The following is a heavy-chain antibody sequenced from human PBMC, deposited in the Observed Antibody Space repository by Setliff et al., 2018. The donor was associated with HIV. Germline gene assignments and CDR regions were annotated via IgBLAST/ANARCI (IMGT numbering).Heavy chain of an antibody. D-gene: IGHD2-21*01. V-gene: IGHV4-38-2*02. CDR2: IYHSATT. CDR1: GSFINSDY. CDR3: ARGAGCLGNDCDAYFGP. Sequence: SETLSLTCTVSGSFINSDYWGWIRQPPGKGLEWIGSIYHSATTYYNPSLWGRVTISLDTSKNQFSLKLTSMTAADTAVYYCARGAGCLGNDCDAYFGPWGQGILVTVSS. J-gene: IGHJ5*02.